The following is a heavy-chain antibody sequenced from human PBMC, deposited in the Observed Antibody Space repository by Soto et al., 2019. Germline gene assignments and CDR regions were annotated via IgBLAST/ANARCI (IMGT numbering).Heavy chain of an antibody. CDR1: KSIFTGYG. CDR2: IRFDGTDE. J-gene: IGHJ4*02. Sequence: LRLSCAASKSIFTGYGMHWVRQTPGKGLEWVAVIRFDGTDEHYADSVKGRFTISRDNSKNMLYLQMNSLRVEDTAVYYCARHSLRALDYWGQGTLVTVSS. D-gene: IGHD3-16*01. CDR3: ARHSLRALDY. V-gene: IGHV3-33*01.